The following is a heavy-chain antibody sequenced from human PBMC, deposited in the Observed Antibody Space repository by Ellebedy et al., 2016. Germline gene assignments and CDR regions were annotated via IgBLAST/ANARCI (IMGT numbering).Heavy chain of an antibody. V-gene: IGHV1-18*04. CDR3: AVAASSRGDY. CDR2: ISAYNGNT. Sequence: ASVKVSCKASGYTFTGYYMHWVRQAPGQGLEWMGWISAYNGNTNYAQKLQGRVTMTTDTSTSTAYMELRSLRSDDTAVYYCAVAASSRGDYWGQGTLVTVSS. J-gene: IGHJ4*02. D-gene: IGHD6-6*01. CDR1: GYTFTGYY.